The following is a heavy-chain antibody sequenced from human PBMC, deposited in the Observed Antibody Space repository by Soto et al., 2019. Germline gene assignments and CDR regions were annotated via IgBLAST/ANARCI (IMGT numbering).Heavy chain of an antibody. V-gene: IGHV3-74*01. CDR3: ARFSMVRGYNWFDP. CDR2: INSDGSST. J-gene: IGHJ5*02. CDR1: GFTFSSYW. D-gene: IGHD3-10*01. Sequence: GGSLRLSCAASGFTFSSYWMHWVRQAPGKGLVWVSRINSDGSSTSYADSVKGRFTISRDNAKNTLYLQMNSLRAEDTAVYYCARFSMVRGYNWFDPWGQGTLVT.